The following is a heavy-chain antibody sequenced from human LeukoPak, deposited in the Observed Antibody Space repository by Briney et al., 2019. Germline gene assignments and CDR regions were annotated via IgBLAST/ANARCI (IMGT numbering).Heavy chain of an antibody. CDR2: ISSNGDST. V-gene: IGHV3-64D*06. CDR1: GFTFSTYA. CDR3: VKDVWGLYSSSPTKLD. D-gene: IGHD6-13*01. Sequence: SGGCLRLSCSGSGFTFSTYALHWVRQAPGKGPEYVSAISSNGDSTYYADSVRGRFTISRDNSKNTLYLQMSSLRADDTAVYYCVKDVWGLYSSSPTKLDWGQGTLVTVSS. J-gene: IGHJ4*02.